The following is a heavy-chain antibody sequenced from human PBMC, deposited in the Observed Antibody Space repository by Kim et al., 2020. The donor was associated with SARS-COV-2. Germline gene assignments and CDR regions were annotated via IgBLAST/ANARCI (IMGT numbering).Heavy chain of an antibody. CDR3: ATDKTPLAYCGGDCQTPLDY. CDR2: INAGNGNT. V-gene: IGHV1-3*01. D-gene: IGHD2-21*01. J-gene: IGHJ4*02. CDR1: GYTFTSYA. Sequence: ASVKVSCKASGYTFTSYAMHWVRQAPGQRLEWMGWINAGNGNTKYSQKFQGRVTITRDTSASTAYMELSSLRSEDTAVYYCATDKTPLAYCGGDCQTPLDYWGQGTPVPDPS.